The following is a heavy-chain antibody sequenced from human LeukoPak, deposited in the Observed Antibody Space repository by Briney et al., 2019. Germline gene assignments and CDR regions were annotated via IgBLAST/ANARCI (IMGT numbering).Heavy chain of an antibody. V-gene: IGHV3-30*03. CDR3: AITRF. D-gene: IGHD2-2*01. J-gene: IGHJ4*02. Sequence: PGRSLRLSCAASGFPFSSYGMHWVRQAPGKGLEWVAVISYDGSNKYYADSVEGRFTISRDNSKNTLYLQMNSLRAEDTAVYYCAITRFWGQGTLVTVSS. CDR2: ISYDGSNK. CDR1: GFPFSSYG.